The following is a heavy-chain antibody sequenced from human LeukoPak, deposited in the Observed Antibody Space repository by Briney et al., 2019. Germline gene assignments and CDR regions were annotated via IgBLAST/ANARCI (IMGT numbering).Heavy chain of an antibody. V-gene: IGHV3-30*18. CDR2: ISYDGSNK. CDR1: GFTFSSYG. D-gene: IGHD6-19*01. J-gene: IGHJ5*02. CDR3: AKEIAVAGTRWFDP. Sequence: GRSLRLSCAASGFTFSSYGMHWVRQAPGKGLEWVAVISYDGSNKYYADSVKGRFTISRDNSKNTLYLRMNSLRAEDTAVYYCAKEIAVAGTRWFDPWGQGTLVTVSS.